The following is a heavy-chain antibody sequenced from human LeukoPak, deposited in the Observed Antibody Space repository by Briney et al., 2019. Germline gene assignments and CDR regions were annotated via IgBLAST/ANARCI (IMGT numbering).Heavy chain of an antibody. V-gene: IGHV4-59*01. J-gene: IGHJ6*03. D-gene: IGHD3-10*01. CDR2: IYYSGIT. CDR1: GGSISSYF. Sequence: SETLSLTCTVSGGSISSYFWSWIRHPPGKGLEWIGYIYYSGITNYNPSLKSRVTISVDTSKNQFSLKLSSVTAADTAVYYCAREGVSAYYYYMDVWGKGTTVTVSS. CDR3: AREGVSAYYYYMDV.